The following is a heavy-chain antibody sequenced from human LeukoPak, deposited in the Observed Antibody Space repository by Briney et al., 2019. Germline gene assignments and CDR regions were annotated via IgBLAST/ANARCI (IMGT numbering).Heavy chain of an antibody. V-gene: IGHV1-24*01. D-gene: IGHD3-3*01. J-gene: IGHJ5*02. CDR3: ATLPRITIFGVVTWFDP. CDR2: FDPEDGET. CDR1: GYTLTELS. Sequence: ASVKVSCKVSGYTLTELSMHWVRQAPGKGLEWMGGFDPEDGETIYAQKFQGRVTMTEYTSTDTAYMELSSLRSEDTAVYYCATLPRITIFGVVTWFDPWGQGTLVTVSS.